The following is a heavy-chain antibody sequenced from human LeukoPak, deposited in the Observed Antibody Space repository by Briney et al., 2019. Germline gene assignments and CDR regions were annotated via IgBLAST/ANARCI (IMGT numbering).Heavy chain of an antibody. CDR2: ISWNSRSI. J-gene: IGHJ6*02. D-gene: IGHD5-24*01. Sequence: GGSLRLSCAASGFTFDDYVMHWVRQAPGKGLEWVSNISWNSRSIGYADSVKGRFTISRDNAKNSLYPQMNSLRAEDTALYYCAKDKYGDNDYYFYGLDVWGQGTTVTVSS. CDR1: GFTFDDYV. V-gene: IGHV3-9*01. CDR3: AKDKYGDNDYYFYGLDV.